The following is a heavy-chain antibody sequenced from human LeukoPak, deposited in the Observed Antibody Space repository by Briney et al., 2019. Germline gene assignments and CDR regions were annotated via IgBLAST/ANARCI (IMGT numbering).Heavy chain of an antibody. CDR2: ISHSGYT. J-gene: IGHJ5*02. Sequence: SETLSLTCTVYNGSFSGYYWSWLRQPPGTGLEWIGEISHSGYTNLNPPLKSRLTISLDTSKNHFSLRLTSLTAADTAVYYCARHGFYGDSARRKFDPWGQGTLVTVSS. CDR1: NGSFSGYY. V-gene: IGHV4-34*01. CDR3: ARHGFYGDSARRKFDP. D-gene: IGHD4-17*01.